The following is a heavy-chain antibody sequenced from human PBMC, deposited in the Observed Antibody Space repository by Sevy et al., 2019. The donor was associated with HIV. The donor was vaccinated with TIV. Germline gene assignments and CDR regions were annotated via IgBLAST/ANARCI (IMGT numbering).Heavy chain of an antibody. J-gene: IGHJ3*02. CDR2: ISSSSSYI. CDR1: GFTFSSYS. CDR3: ARDTSYCSSTSCYGAAFDI. V-gene: IGHV3-21*01. D-gene: IGHD2-2*01. Sequence: GGSLRLSCAASGFTFSSYSMNWVRQAPGKGLEWVSSISSSSSYIYYADSVKGRFTISRDNAKNSLYLQMNSLRAEDTAVYYCARDTSYCSSTSCYGAAFDIWGQRTMVTVSS.